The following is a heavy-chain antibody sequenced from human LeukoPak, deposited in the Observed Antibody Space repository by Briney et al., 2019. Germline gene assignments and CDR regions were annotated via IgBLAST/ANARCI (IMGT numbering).Heavy chain of an antibody. CDR1: GSSFSGYS. D-gene: IGHD1-26*01. J-gene: IGHJ4*02. CDR2: INHSGST. CDR3: ARGLKWDFVEARLWNY. Sequence: SETLSLTCAVYGSSFSGYSWSWIRQSPGKGLEWIGEINHSGSTNYNPSLKSRVTVSADTSKTQLSLELSSVTAADTAVYYCARGLKWDFVEARLWNYWGQGTLVTVSS. V-gene: IGHV4-34*01.